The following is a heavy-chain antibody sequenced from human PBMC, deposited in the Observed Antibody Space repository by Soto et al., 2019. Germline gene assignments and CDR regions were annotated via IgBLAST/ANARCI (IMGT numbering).Heavy chain of an antibody. Sequence: QVQLVESGGGVVQPGRSLRLSCAASGFTFSSYGMHWVRQAPGKGLEWVAVIWYDGSNKYYADSVKGRFTISRDNSKNTLYLQMNSLRAEDTAVYYCARVGGSGSNLSPYYYYGMDVWGQGTTVTVSS. CDR2: IWYDGSNK. V-gene: IGHV3-33*01. D-gene: IGHD3-10*01. CDR1: GFTFSSYG. CDR3: ARVGGSGSNLSPYYYYGMDV. J-gene: IGHJ6*02.